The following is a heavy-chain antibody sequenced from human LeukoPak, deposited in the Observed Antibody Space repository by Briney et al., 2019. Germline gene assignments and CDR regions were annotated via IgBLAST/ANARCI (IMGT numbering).Heavy chain of an antibody. V-gene: IGHV4-39*01. D-gene: IGHD6-19*01. Sequence: SETLSLTCTVSGGSISSSSYYWGWLRQPPGKGLEWIGSIYYSGSTYYNPSLKSRVTISVDTSKNQFSLKLSSVTAADTAVYYCARHYAGDSSGWYSSNWFDAWGQGTLVTVSS. CDR2: IYYSGST. CDR1: GGSISSSSYY. CDR3: ARHYAGDSSGWYSSNWFDA. J-gene: IGHJ5*02.